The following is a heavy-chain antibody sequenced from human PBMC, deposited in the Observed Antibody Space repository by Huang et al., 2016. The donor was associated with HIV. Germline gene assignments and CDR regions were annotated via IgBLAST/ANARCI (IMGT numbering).Heavy chain of an antibody. CDR1: GFSFSHYG. CDR3: ATDLGGYSFDY. Sequence: QEQLVESGGGVVQPGGSLRLSCATSGFSFSHYGLHWVRQAPGKGVEWVAFISFEGGNKHYADSAKGRFTISRDNSKKMLFLEMNSLRGDDTAFYYCATDLGGYSFDYWGQGALVSVSS. D-gene: IGHD2-21*02. J-gene: IGHJ4*02. CDR2: ISFEGGNK. V-gene: IGHV3-30*02.